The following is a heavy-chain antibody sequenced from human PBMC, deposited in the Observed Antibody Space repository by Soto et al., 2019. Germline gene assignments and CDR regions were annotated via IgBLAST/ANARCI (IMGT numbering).Heavy chain of an antibody. J-gene: IGHJ6*02. D-gene: IGHD3-16*01. CDR3: TSQYYDFPYGMDV. Sequence: GGSLRLSCAASGFIFSASAMHWVRQASGKGLEWVGRIRSKANSYETAYDASVKGRFTISRDDSKNTAYLQMNSLKTEDTAVYFCTSQYYDFPYGMDVWGQGTTVTVSS. CDR2: IRSKANSYET. V-gene: IGHV3-73*01. CDR1: GFIFSASA.